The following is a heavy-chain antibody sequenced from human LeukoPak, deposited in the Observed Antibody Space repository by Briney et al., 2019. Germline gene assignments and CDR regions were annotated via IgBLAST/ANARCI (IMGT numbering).Heavy chain of an antibody. Sequence: GGSLTLSCAASGFTFSSYAMSWVRQAPGKGLEWVSAISGSGGSTYYADSVKGRFTISRDNSKNTLYLQMNSLRAEDTAVYYCARDLRSYFYDSSGYYVDYWGEGTLVTVSS. CDR3: ARDLRSYFYDSSGYYVDY. CDR2: ISGSGGST. J-gene: IGHJ4*02. CDR1: GFTFSSYA. V-gene: IGHV3-23*01. D-gene: IGHD3-22*01.